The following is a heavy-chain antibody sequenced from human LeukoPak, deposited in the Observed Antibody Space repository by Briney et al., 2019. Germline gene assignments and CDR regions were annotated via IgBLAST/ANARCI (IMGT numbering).Heavy chain of an antibody. D-gene: IGHD3-22*01. CDR1: GYTFTGYY. CDR3: ARAPDTMIVGWYFDL. Sequence: ASVKVSCKASGYTFTGYYMHWVRQAPGQGLEWMGWINPNSGGTNYAQKFQGRVTMTRDTSISTAYMELSGLRSDDTAVYYCARAPDTMIVGWYFDLWGRGTLVTVSS. V-gene: IGHV1-2*02. J-gene: IGHJ2*01. CDR2: INPNSGGT.